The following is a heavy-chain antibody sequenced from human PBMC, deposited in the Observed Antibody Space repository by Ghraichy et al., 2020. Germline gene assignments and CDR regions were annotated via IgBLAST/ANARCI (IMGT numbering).Heavy chain of an antibody. D-gene: IGHD3-22*01. CDR3: AKDRRVYDGSRYYPFY. V-gene: IGHV3-23*01. Sequence: GGSLRLSCVASGFSFSSFAMSWVRQAPGKGLEWVSGISGSGGTTYYADSVKGRFTVSRDNSQNTLFLQLTSLRADDTAVYYCAKDRRVYDGSRYYPFYWGQGTLVTVSS. CDR1: GFSFSSFA. CDR2: ISGSGGTT. J-gene: IGHJ4*02.